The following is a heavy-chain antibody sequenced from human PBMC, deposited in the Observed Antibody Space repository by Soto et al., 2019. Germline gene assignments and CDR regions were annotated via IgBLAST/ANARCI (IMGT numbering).Heavy chain of an antibody. D-gene: IGHD3-22*01. CDR3: ARDEGIVYRSGWFDP. CDR1: GGSISSYY. V-gene: IGHV4-59*01. Sequence: LSLTCTVSGGSISSYYWSWIRQPPGKGLEWIGYIYYSGSTNYNPSLKSRVTISVDTSKNQLSLKLSSVTAADTAVYYCARDEGIVYRSGWFDPWGQGNLVTVSS. J-gene: IGHJ5*02. CDR2: IYYSGST.